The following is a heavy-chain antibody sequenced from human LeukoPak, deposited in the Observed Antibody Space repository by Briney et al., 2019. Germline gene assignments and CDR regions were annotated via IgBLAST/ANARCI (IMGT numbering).Heavy chain of an antibody. V-gene: IGHV4-59*01. J-gene: IGHJ4*02. Sequence: SETLSLTCTVSGGSISSYYWSWIRQPPGKGLEWIGYIYYSGSTNYNPSLKSRVTISVDTSKNQFSLRLSSVTAADTAVYYCARGTVTTENWGQGTLVTVSS. CDR3: ARGTVTTEN. CDR1: GGSISSYY. D-gene: IGHD4-17*01. CDR2: IYYSGST.